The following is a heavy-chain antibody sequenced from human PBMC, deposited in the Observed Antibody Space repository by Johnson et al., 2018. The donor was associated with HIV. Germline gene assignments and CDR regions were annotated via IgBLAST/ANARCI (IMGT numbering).Heavy chain of an antibody. J-gene: IGHJ3*02. CDR2: ISSNGGST. D-gene: IGHD1-26*01. Sequence: EVQLVESGGGVVQPGRSLRLSCAASGFTFSSYAMHWVRQAPGKGLEWVAVISSNGGSTYYANSVKGRFTISRDNSKNTLYLQMGSLRAEDMAVYYCAREASGSLDAFDIWGQGTMVTVSS. V-gene: IGHV3-64*01. CDR3: AREASGSLDAFDI. CDR1: GFTFSSYA.